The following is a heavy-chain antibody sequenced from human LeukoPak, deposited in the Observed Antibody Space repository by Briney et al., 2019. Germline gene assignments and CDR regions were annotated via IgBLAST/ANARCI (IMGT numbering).Heavy chain of an antibody. CDR3: ARDRVYSSSWYGGGFDY. Sequence: ASVKVSCKASGYTFTGHYMHWVRQAPGQGLEWMGWINPNSGGTNYAQKFQGRVTMTRDTSISTAYMELSRLRSDDTAVYYCARDRVYSSSWYGGGFDYWGQGTLVTVSS. J-gene: IGHJ4*02. V-gene: IGHV1-2*02. CDR1: GYTFTGHY. CDR2: INPNSGGT. D-gene: IGHD6-13*01.